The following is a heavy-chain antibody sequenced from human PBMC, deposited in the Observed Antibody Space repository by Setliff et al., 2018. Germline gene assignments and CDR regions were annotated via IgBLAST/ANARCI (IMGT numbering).Heavy chain of an antibody. J-gene: IGHJ6*02. CDR1: GGSISGYY. Sequence: SETLSLTCTVSGGSISGYYWSWIRQPPGKGLESIGYIQKSGSTNYNPSLMSRVSISVDTSKNQFSLKLRSVTAADTAVYYCARLSWNGLRYYGLDVWGQGTTVTVS. CDR3: ARLSWNGLRYYGLDV. D-gene: IGHD3-3*01. V-gene: IGHV4-59*01. CDR2: IQKSGST.